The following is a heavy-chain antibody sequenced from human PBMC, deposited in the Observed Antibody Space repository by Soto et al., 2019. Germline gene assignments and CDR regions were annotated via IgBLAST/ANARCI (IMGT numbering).Heavy chain of an antibody. J-gene: IGHJ4*02. CDR1: GYTFTSYA. D-gene: IGHD3-22*01. V-gene: IGHV3-33*06. Sequence: QVQLVESGGGVVQPGRSLRLSCAASGYTFTSYAMHWVRQAPGQGLEWVALVWFDGSKTYYADSVKGRFTVSKDNSKNKVYLQMNSLRPEDTAVYYCAKDDTSGHHYFGDYWGQGALVTVSS. CDR3: AKDDTSGHHYFGDY. CDR2: VWFDGSKT.